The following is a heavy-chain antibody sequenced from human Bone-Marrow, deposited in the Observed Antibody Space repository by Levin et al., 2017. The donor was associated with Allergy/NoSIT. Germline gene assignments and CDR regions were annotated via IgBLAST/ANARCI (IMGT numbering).Heavy chain of an antibody. D-gene: IGHD3-9*01. CDR1: GGSMNSYY. CDR3: ARAVGGILIGYSMYYFDY. V-gene: IGHV4-59*01. J-gene: IGHJ4*02. CDR2: IYDTGNT. Sequence: SETLSLTCSVSGGSMNSYYWSWIRQPPGKALEWIGYIYDTGNTKYNPSLKSRVTISVDTSKNQFSLNLSSVTAADTAVYYCARAVGGILIGYSMYYFDYWGQGSLVTVSS.